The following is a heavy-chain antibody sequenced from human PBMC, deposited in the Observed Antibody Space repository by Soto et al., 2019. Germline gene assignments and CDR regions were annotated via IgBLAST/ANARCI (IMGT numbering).Heavy chain of an antibody. V-gene: IGHV1-8*01. Sequence: ASVKVACEGSGYSLTSYDINWVRQATGQGLEWMGWMNPNSGNTGYAQKFQGRVTMTRNTSISTAYMELSSLRSEDTAVYYCASSHSSGWYLYAFDIWAQGSMV. J-gene: IGHJ3*02. CDR2: MNPNSGNT. CDR1: GYSLTSYD. CDR3: ASSHSSGWYLYAFDI. D-gene: IGHD6-19*01.